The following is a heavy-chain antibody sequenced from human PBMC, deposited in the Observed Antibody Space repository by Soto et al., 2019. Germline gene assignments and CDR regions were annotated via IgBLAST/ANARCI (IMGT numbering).Heavy chain of an antibody. D-gene: IGHD1-26*01. Sequence: QVQLVESGGGVVQPGRSLRLSCAASGFTFSRYAVHWVRQAPGKGLEWVAVISYDGSNRYYADSVKGRFTISRDNSKNTLYLQMNSLRAEDTAVYYCARVLGTYSRVGTLDYWGQGTLVTVSS. CDR3: ARVLGTYSRVGTLDY. J-gene: IGHJ4*02. V-gene: IGHV3-30-3*01. CDR1: GFTFSRYA. CDR2: ISYDGSNR.